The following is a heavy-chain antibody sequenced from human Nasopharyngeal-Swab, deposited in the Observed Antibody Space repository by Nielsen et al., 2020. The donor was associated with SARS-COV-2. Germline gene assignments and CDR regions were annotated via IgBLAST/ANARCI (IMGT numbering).Heavy chain of an antibody. CDR3: AKEGRVGATDLGAFDI. V-gene: IGHV3-23*01. CDR2: ISGSGGST. J-gene: IGHJ3*02. Sequence: GGSLRLSCAASGFTFSSYAMSWVRQAPGKGLEWVSAISGSGGSTYYADSVKGRFTISRDNSKNTLYLQMNSLRAEDTAVYYCAKEGRVGATDLGAFDIWGQGTMVTVSS. D-gene: IGHD1-26*01. CDR1: GFTFSSYA.